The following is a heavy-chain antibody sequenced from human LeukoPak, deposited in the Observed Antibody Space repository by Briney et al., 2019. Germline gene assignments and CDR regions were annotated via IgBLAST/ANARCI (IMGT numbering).Heavy chain of an antibody. D-gene: IGHD4-11*01. Sequence: GGSLRLSCAASGFTFDDYGMSWVRQAPGKGLEWVSGINWNGGSTGYADSVKGRFTISRDNAKNSLYLQMNSLRAEDTALYHCARDRTDSTVTSFDYWGQGTLVTVSS. V-gene: IGHV3-20*01. CDR2: INWNGGST. J-gene: IGHJ4*02. CDR3: ARDRTDSTVTSFDY. CDR1: GFTFDDYG.